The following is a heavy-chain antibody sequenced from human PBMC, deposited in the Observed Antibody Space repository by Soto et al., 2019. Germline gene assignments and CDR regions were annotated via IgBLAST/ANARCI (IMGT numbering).Heavy chain of an antibody. J-gene: IGHJ4*02. CDR3: AADQGAYCGGDCYDY. Sequence: SVKVSCKASGFTFTSSAMQWVRQARGQRLEWIGWIVVGSGNTNYAQKFQERVTITRDMSTSTVYMEVSNLRSEDTAVYYCAADQGAYCGGDCYDYWGQGTLVTVSS. CDR1: GFTFTSSA. V-gene: IGHV1-58*02. CDR2: IVVGSGNT. D-gene: IGHD2-21*01.